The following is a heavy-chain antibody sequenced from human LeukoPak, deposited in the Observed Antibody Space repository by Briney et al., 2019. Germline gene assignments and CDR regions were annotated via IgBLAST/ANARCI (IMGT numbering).Heavy chain of an antibody. CDR1: GFTFSSYE. D-gene: IGHD2-21*02. CDR3: AKSAGVVTIYFDY. CDR2: ISGSGGST. Sequence: PGGSLRLSCAASGFTFSSYEMNWVRQAPGKGLEWVSAISGSGGSTYYADSVKGRFTISRDNSKNTLYLQMNSLRAEDTAVYYCAKSAGVVTIYFDYWGQGTLVTVSS. J-gene: IGHJ4*02. V-gene: IGHV3-23*01.